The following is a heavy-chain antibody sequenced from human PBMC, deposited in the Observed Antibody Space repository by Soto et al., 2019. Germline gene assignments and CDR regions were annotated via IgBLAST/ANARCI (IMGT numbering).Heavy chain of an antibody. D-gene: IGHD1-1*01. V-gene: IGHV4-4*07. Sequence: SETLSLTCPVSGASISGFYWSWIRKSAGKGLEWIGRIYATGTTDYNPSLKSRVMMSVDTSKKQFSLKLRSVTAADTAVYYCVRDGTKTLRDWFDPWGQGISLTVSS. CDR3: VRDGTKTLRDWFDP. J-gene: IGHJ5*02. CDR1: GASISGFY. CDR2: IYATGTT.